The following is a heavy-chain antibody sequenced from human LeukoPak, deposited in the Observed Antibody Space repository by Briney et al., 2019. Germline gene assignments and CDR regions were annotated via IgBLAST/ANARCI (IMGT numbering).Heavy chain of an antibody. CDR2: ISGSGGST. CDR3: AKDFRLQLWSPFDY. D-gene: IGHD5-18*01. J-gene: IGHJ4*02. Sequence: PGGSLRLSCAASGFTFSSYAMSWVRQAPGKGLEWVSAISGSGGSTYYADSVKGRFTTSRDNSKNTLYLQMNSLRAEDTAVYYCAKDFRLQLWSPFDYWGQGTLVTVSS. V-gene: IGHV3-23*01. CDR1: GFTFSSYA.